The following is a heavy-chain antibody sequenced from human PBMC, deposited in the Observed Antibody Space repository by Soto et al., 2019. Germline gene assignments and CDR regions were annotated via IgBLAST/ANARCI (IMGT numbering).Heavy chain of an antibody. CDR1: GYTFTSYG. D-gene: IGHD4-4*01. Sequence: ASVEVSCKASGYTFTSYGISWVRQAPGQGLEWMGWISAYNGNTNYAQKLQGRVTMTTDTSTSTAYMVLRSLRSDATAVYYCASGRTPRFFQKLPRVNYYVMDVWGQGTTVTVSS. CDR2: ISAYNGNT. V-gene: IGHV1-18*01. CDR3: ASGRTPRFFQKLPRVNYYVMDV. J-gene: IGHJ6*02.